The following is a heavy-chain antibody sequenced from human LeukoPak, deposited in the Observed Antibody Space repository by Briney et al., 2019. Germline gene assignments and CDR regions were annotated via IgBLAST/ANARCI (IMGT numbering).Heavy chain of an antibody. Sequence: PGGSLRLSCAASGFTFSTYTMNWVRQAPGKGLEWLSSISRSSSYINYADSVKGRFTISRDNAKNSLYLQMNTLRADDTAVYYGARDEDTVRATLTGDYYYYYMDYWGKGTMVNVSS. CDR2: ISRSSSYI. D-gene: IGHD5-18*01. J-gene: IGHJ6*03. V-gene: IGHV3-21*01. CDR1: GFTFSTYT. CDR3: ARDEDTVRATLTGDYYYYYMDY.